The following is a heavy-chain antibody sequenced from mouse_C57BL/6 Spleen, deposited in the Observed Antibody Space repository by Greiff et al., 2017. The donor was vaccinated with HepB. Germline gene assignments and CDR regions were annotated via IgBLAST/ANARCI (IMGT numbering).Heavy chain of an antibody. CDR3: ARSGGGSTGTY. V-gene: IGHV1-9*01. D-gene: IGHD1-1*01. J-gene: IGHJ3*01. Sequence: QVQLQQSGAELMKPGASVKLSCKATGYTFTGYWIEWVKQRPGHGLEWIGEILPGSGSTNYNEKFKGKATFTADKSSNTAYMQLSSLTTEDSAIYYCARSGGGSTGTYWGQGTLVTVSA. CDR1: GYTFTGYW. CDR2: ILPGSGST.